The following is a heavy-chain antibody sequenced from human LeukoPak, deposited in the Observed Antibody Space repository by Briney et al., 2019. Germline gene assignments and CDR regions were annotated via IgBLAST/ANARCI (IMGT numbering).Heavy chain of an antibody. J-gene: IGHJ4*02. Sequence: PGGSLRLSCAASGFTFSSYGMSWVRQAPGKGLEWVANIKQDGSVKYYVDSVKGRFTISRDNAKNSLYLQMNSLRAEDTAVYYCARDRADYFDYWGQGTLVTVSS. D-gene: IGHD3-10*01. CDR1: GFTFSSYG. CDR3: ARDRADYFDY. CDR2: IKQDGSVK. V-gene: IGHV3-7*01.